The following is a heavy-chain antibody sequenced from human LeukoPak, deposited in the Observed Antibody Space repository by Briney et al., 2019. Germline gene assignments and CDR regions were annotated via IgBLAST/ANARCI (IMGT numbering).Heavy chain of an antibody. D-gene: IGHD5-24*01. J-gene: IGHJ4*02. Sequence: GASVKVSCKASGGTFSSYAISWVRQAPGQGLEWMGGIIPIFGTANYAQKFQGRVTITADESTSTAYMELSSLRSEDTAVYYCARDLGEMATPGDYWGQGTLVTVSS. CDR1: GGTFSSYA. CDR2: IIPIFGTA. V-gene: IGHV1-69*13. CDR3: ARDLGEMATPGDY.